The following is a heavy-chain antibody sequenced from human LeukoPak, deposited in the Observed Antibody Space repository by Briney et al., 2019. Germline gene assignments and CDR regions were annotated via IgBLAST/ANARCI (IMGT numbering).Heavy chain of an antibody. CDR1: GGSISSYY. J-gene: IGHJ4*02. Sequence: KPSETLSLTCTVSGGSISSYYWSWIRQPPGKGLEWIGYIYYSGSTNYNPSLKSRVTISVDTSKNQFSLKLSSVTAVDTAVYYCARVAWAAAGYYFDYWGQGTLVTVSS. D-gene: IGHD6-13*01. V-gene: IGHV4-59*01. CDR2: IYYSGST. CDR3: ARVAWAAAGYYFDY.